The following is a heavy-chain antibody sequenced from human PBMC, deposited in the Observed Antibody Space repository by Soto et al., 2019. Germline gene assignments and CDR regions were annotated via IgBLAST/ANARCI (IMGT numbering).Heavy chain of an antibody. D-gene: IGHD3-3*01. CDR2: IYYSGST. CDR1: GGSISSGGYY. CDR3: ARLDDDSTYYFDS. J-gene: IGHJ4*02. Sequence: QVQLQESGAGLVKPSQTLSLTCTVSGGSISSGGYYWRWIRQHPGKGLEWLGYIYYSGSTYYNPSLKSRVTISVDTSKNQFSLKLSSVTAADTAVYYCARLDDDSTYYFDSCGQGTLVTVSS. V-gene: IGHV4-31*03.